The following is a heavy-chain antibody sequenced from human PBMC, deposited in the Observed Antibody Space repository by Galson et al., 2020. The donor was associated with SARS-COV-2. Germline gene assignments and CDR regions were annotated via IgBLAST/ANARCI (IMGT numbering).Heavy chain of an antibody. CDR3: ARAVVYAGSTTWRGFDP. CDR1: GYSFIDHD. V-gene: IGHV1-8*01. Sequence: ASVKVSCKASGYSFIDHDINWFRQAPGQGLEWMGWMKPSTGDAASTQQFQGRVAMTRSPSTSTAYMELHNLRSEDTATYYCARAVVYAGSTTWRGFDPWGQGTLVTVSS. J-gene: IGHJ5*02. CDR2: MKPSTGDA. D-gene: IGHD2-2*01.